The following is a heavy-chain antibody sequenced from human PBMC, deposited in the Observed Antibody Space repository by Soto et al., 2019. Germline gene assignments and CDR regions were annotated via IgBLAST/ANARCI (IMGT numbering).Heavy chain of an antibody. J-gene: IGHJ4*02. CDR2: IYWNDDK. CDR1: GFSRSTSEVG. Sequence: QITLKESGPTLVKPTQTLTLTCTFYGFSRSTSEVGVGWIRQPPGKALEWLALIYWNDDKRYSPSLKSRLTITTDTSKNQVVLTMTNMDPVDTATYYCAHTIADQSLRDYFDYWCQGTLVTFSS. CDR3: AHTIADQSLRDYFDY. D-gene: IGHD6-13*01. V-gene: IGHV2-5*01.